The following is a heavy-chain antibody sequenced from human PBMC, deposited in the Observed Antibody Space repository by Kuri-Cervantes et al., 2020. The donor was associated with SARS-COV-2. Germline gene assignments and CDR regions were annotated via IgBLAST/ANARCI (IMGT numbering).Heavy chain of an antibody. Sequence: GGSLRLSCAASGFTVSSNYMSWVRQAPGKGLEWVSVIYSGGSTYYADSVKGRFTISRDNSQNTLYLQVKSLKSEDTAIYYCAKDRFGVHDFWGQGTLVTVSS. V-gene: IGHV3-53*05. D-gene: IGHD2-8*01. CDR2: IYSGGST. CDR3: AKDRFGVHDF. CDR1: GFTVSSNY. J-gene: IGHJ4*02.